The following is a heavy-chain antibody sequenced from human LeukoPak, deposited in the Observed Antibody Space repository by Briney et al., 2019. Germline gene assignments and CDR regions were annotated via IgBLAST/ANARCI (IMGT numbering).Heavy chain of an antibody. J-gene: IGHJ4*02. CDR3: AKDPLSYYDSSGYRYFDY. CDR2: ISGSGGST. D-gene: IGHD3-22*01. V-gene: IGHV3-23*01. CDR1: GFTFSSYA. Sequence: KTGGSLRLSCTASGFTFSSYAMNWVRQAPGKGLEWVSGISGSGGSTYYADSVKGRFTISRDNSKNTLYLQMNRLRAEDTAVYFCAKDPLSYYDSSGYRYFDYWGQGTLVTASS.